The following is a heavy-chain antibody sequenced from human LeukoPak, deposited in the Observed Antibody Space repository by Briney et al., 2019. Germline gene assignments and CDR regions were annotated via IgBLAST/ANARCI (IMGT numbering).Heavy chain of an antibody. CDR2: IFTSGST. J-gene: IGHJ4*02. CDR1: GDSIRSSSYY. V-gene: IGHV4-61*02. Sequence: SETLSLTCTVSGDSIRSSSYYWSWIRQPAGKGLEWIGRIFTSGSTNYNPSLKSRVTISVDTSTNQFSLKLSSVTAADTAVYYCAVGGDYSVSFDYWGQGTLVTVSS. CDR3: AVGGDYSVSFDY. D-gene: IGHD3-16*01.